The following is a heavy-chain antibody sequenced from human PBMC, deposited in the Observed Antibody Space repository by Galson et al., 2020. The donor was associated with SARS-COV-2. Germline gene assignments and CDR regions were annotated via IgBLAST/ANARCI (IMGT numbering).Heavy chain of an antibody. CDR3: AKEVWVGNYYYGMDV. CDR1: GYSFTSYW. Sequence: GESLKISCKGSGYSFTSYWIGWVRQMPGKGLEWMGVIYPSDSDTRYSPSFQGQVTISADRSINTAYLQWSSLKASDTAMYYCAKEVWVGNYYYGMDVWGQGTTVTVSS. V-gene: IGHV5-51*01. J-gene: IGHJ6*02. CDR2: IYPSDSDT. D-gene: IGHD2-15*01.